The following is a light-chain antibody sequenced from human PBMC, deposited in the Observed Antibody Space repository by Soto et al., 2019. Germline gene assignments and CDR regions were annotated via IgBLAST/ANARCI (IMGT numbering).Light chain of an antibody. CDR1: SSDVGGYNY. CDR2: EVS. CDR3: SSYTSSSAYLV. Sequence: QSALTQPASVSGSPGQSITISCTGSSSDVGGYNYVSWYQHPPGKGPKLMIYEVSNRPSGVSDRFSGSKSGNTASLTISGLQGEDEADYYCSSYTSSSAYLVFGGGTKVTVL. J-gene: IGLJ2*01. V-gene: IGLV2-14*01.